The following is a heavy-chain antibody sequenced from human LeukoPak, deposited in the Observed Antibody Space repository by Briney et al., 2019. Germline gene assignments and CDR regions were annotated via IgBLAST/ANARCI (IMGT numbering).Heavy chain of an antibody. V-gene: IGHV3-21*01. Sequence: GGSLRLSCAASGFTFSSYSMNWVRQAPGKGLEWVSSISSSSSYIYYADSVKGRFTISRDNAKNSLYLQMNSLRAEDTAVYYCAGGSSGSYYNGPYYYYYYGMDVWGQGTTVTVSS. J-gene: IGHJ6*02. CDR1: GFTFSSYS. CDR2: ISSSSSYI. D-gene: IGHD3-10*01. CDR3: AGGSSGSYYNGPYYYYYYGMDV.